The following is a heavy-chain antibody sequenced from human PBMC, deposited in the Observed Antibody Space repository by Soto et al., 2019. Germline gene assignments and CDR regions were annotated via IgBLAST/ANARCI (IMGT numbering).Heavy chain of an antibody. CDR2: VYYSGST. Sequence: QLQLQESGPGLVKPSETLSLTCTVSGGSISSSSYYWGWIRQHPGKGLEWIGSVYYSGSTYYISSLKSRVTISVDTSENQISLKLSAATAADTAVYYCARQVVDGAVAVSGSFDYWGQGTEVTVSS. D-gene: IGHD6-19*01. V-gene: IGHV4-39*01. CDR1: GGSISSSSYY. CDR3: ARQVVDGAVAVSGSFDY. J-gene: IGHJ4*02.